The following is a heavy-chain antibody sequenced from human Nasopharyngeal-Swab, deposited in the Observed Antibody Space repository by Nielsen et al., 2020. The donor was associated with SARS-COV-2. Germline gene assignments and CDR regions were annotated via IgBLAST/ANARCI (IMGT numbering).Heavy chain of an antibody. CDR3: SSIPYCSSTSCKYEGYYYYYMDV. D-gene: IGHD2-2*01. V-gene: IGHV3-30-3*01. Sequence: GESLKISCAASGFTFSSYAMHWVRQAPGKGLEWVAVISYDGGNKYYADSVKGRFTISRDNSKNTLYLQMNSLRAEDTAVYYCSSIPYCSSTSCKYEGYYYYYMDVWGKGTTVTVSS. CDR1: GFTFSSYA. CDR2: ISYDGGNK. J-gene: IGHJ6*03.